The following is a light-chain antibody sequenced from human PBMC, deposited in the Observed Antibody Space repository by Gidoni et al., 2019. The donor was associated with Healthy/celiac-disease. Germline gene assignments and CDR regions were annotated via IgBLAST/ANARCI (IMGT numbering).Light chain of an antibody. CDR2: AAS. V-gene: IGKV1-39*01. Sequence: DIQMTQPPSSLSASVGDRVTITCRASQSISSYLNWYQQKPGKAPKLLIYAASSLQSLVPSRLSGSGSGTDFTLTNSSLQPEEFATYYCQQSYSTQSWTFXQXTKVEIK. CDR3: QQSYSTQSWT. CDR1: QSISSY. J-gene: IGKJ1*01.